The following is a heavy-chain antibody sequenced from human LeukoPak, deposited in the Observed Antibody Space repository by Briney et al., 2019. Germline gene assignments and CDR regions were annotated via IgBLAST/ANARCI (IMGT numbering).Heavy chain of an antibody. CDR1: GYTFISYG. V-gene: IGHV1-18*04. CDR3: ARDLGIAADLNWFDP. CDR2: ISAYNGNT. J-gene: IGHJ5*02. Sequence: ASVKVSCKASGYTFISYGISWVRQAPGQGLEWMGWISAYNGNTNYAQKLQGRVTMTTDTSTSTAYMELRSLRSDDTAVYYCARDLGIAADLNWFDPWGQGTLVTVSS. D-gene: IGHD6-13*01.